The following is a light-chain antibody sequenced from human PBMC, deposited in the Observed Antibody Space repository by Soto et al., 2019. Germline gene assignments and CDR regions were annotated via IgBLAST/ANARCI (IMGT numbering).Light chain of an antibody. CDR1: QSISSW. CDR3: QVART. CDR2: KAS. Sequence: DIQMTQSPSTLSASVGDRVTITCRASQSISSWLAWYQQKPGKAPKLLIYKASSLESGVPSRFSGSGSGTEFTLTISSLQPDDFATYYCQVARTFGHGTKVDIK. J-gene: IGKJ1*01. V-gene: IGKV1-5*03.